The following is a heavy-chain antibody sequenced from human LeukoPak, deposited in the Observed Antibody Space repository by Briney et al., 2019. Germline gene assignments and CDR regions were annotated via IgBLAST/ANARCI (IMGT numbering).Heavy chain of an antibody. CDR3: AKVGYGDWQYYYYMDV. V-gene: IGHV3-30*02. CDR1: GFTFSSYG. D-gene: IGHD4-17*01. Sequence: PGGSLRLSCAASGFTFSSYGMHWVRQAPGKGLEWVAFIRYDGSNKYYADSVKGRFTISRDNSKNTLYLQMNSLRAEDTAVYYCAKVGYGDWQYYYYMDVWGKGTTVTISS. CDR2: IRYDGSNK. J-gene: IGHJ6*03.